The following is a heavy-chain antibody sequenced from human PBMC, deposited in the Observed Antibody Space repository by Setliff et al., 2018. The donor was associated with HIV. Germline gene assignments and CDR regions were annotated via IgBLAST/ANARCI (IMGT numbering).Heavy chain of an antibody. V-gene: IGHV4-59*11. CDR1: GGSISSHY. Sequence: SETLSLTCTVSGGSISSHYWSWIRQPPGKGLEWIGYIYYSGSTNYNPSLKSRVTISVDTSKNQFSLKLSSVTAADTAVYSCASGSPYNWIDMALGGNYYYYYYMDVWGKGTTVTVSS. CDR3: ASGSPYNWIDMALGGNYYYYYYMDV. CDR2: IYYSGST. J-gene: IGHJ6*03. D-gene: IGHD1-20*01.